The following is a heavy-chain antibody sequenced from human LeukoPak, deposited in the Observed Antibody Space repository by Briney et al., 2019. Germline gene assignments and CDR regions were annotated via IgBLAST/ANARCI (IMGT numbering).Heavy chain of an antibody. Sequence: ASVKVSCKASGYTFTAYYMHWVRQAPGHGLEWMGIINPSAGSTTYAQKFQGRVAMTRDTSTSTVYMELSSLRSEDTAVYYCARDRRYNDYDYCSDYWGQGTLLTVSS. V-gene: IGHV1-46*01. CDR3: ARDRRYNDYDYCSDY. CDR2: INPSAGST. CDR1: GYTFTAYY. D-gene: IGHD5-12*01. J-gene: IGHJ4*02.